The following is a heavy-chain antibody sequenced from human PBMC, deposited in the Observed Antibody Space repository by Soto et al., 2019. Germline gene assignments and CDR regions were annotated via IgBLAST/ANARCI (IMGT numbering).Heavy chain of an antibody. CDR3: ARDAESFHQ. CDR2: IYYSGNT. J-gene: IGHJ1*01. CDR1: GDSISSSY. Sequence: SETLSLTCTVSGDSISSSYWSWIRQPPGKGLEWIGYIYYSGNTKYSPSLKSRVIVSVDTSKNQFSLKLRSVTAADTAVYYCARDAESFHQWGQGT. V-gene: IGHV4-59*01.